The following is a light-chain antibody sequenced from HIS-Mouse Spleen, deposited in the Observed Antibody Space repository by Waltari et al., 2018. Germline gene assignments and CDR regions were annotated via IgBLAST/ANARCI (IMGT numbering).Light chain of an antibody. CDR3: QSYDSSNVV. V-gene: IGLV1-47*01. CDR2: RNN. CDR1: SSNIGSNY. Sequence: QSVLTQPPSASGTPGQRVTISCSGSSSNIGSNYVYWYQQLPGTAPKLLIHRNNQRPSGVPDRFSRAIDSSSNSASLTISGLKTEDEADYYCQSYDSSNVVFGGGTKLTVL. J-gene: IGLJ2*01.